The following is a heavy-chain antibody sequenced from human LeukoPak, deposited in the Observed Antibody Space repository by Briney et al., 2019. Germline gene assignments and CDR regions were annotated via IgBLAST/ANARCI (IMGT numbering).Heavy chain of an antibody. J-gene: IGHJ4*01. CDR2: ISSSGST. CDR1: GGSISSYY. D-gene: IGHD6-19*01. V-gene: IGHV4-4*07. Sequence: PSETLSLTCTVSGGSISSYYWSWIRQPAGKRLEWIGRISSSGSTNYNPSLKSRVTMSVDSSKNQFSLILISVTAADTAVYYCARESIGVVGTSLPDYWGHGTLVTVSS. CDR3: ARESIGVVGTSLPDY.